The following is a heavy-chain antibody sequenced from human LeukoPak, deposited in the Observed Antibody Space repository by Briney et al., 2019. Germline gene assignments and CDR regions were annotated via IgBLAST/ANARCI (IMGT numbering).Heavy chain of an antibody. D-gene: IGHD5-18*01. CDR3: ASSSAMVTHSFDY. CDR2: IYDSGST. J-gene: IGHJ4*02. Sequence: SETLSLTCTVSGGSISSYYWSWIRQPPGEGLEWIGFIYDSGSTNQNHSLKSRVTMSVDTSKNQFFLRLSSVTAADTAVYYCASSSAMVTHSFDYWGQGTLVTVSS. CDR1: GGSISSYY. V-gene: IGHV4-59*08.